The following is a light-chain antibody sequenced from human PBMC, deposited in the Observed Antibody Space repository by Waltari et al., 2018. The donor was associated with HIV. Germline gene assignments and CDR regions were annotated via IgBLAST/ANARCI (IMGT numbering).Light chain of an antibody. CDR1: QSIRNT. Sequence: EIVMTQSPAILSVSPGARAKLSCRADQSIRNTSAWYQHKPGQAPRLLIYGSFTRATDIPARFSGSVSGTDFTLTISSLQSEDFAVYYCQQYNDWPLMFTFEQGTKLDI. CDR3: QQYNDWPLMFT. J-gene: IGKJ2*01. CDR2: GSF. V-gene: IGKV3-15*01.